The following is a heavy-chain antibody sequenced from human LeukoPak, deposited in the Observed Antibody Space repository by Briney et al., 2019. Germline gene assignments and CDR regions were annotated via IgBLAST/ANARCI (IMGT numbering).Heavy chain of an antibody. J-gene: IGHJ4*02. Sequence: PSETLSLTCAVYGGSFSGYYWSWIRQPPGKGLEWIGEINHSGSTNYNPSLKSRVTISVDTSKNQFSLKLSSVTAADTAVYNCARRRATARYFDYWGQGTLVTVSS. V-gene: IGHV4-34*01. CDR3: ARRRATARYFDY. CDR1: GGSFSGYY. D-gene: IGHD5-12*01. CDR2: INHSGST.